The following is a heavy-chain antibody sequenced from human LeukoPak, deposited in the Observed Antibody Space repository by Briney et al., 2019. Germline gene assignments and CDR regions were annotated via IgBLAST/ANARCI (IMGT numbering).Heavy chain of an antibody. Sequence: ASVKVSCKACGYTFTGYYMHWVRQAPGQGLEWMGWINPNSGGTNYAQKFQGRVTMTRDTSISTAYMELSRLRSDDTAVYYCARVRYFDWLPFDPWGQGTLVTVSS. V-gene: IGHV1-2*02. D-gene: IGHD3-9*01. CDR3: ARVRYFDWLPFDP. J-gene: IGHJ5*02. CDR2: INPNSGGT. CDR1: GYTFTGYY.